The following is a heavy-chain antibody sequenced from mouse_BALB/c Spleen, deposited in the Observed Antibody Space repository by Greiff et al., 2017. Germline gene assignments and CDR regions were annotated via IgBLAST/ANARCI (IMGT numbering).Heavy chain of an antibody. CDR2: IDPENGNT. Sequence: VQLQQSGAELVRPGALVKLSCKASGFNIKDYYMHWVKQRPEQGLEWIGWIDPENGNTIYDPKFQGKASITADTSSNTAYLQLSSLTSEDTAVYYCARAYYSGSPWFAYWGQGTLVTVSA. V-gene: IGHV14-1*02. J-gene: IGHJ3*01. CDR1: GFNIKDYY. D-gene: IGHD1-1*01. CDR3: ARAYYSGSPWFAY.